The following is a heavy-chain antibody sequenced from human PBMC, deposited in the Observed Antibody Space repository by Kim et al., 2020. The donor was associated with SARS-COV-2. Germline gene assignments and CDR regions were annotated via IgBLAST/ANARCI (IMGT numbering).Heavy chain of an antibody. D-gene: IGHD1-26*01. CDR3: ARVRRVGASHDY. J-gene: IGHJ4*02. Sequence: YYNPSLKSRVTIAVDTSNNRFCLRLGSVTAADTAVYYCARVRRVGASHDYWGQGTLVTVSS. V-gene: IGHV4-39*07.